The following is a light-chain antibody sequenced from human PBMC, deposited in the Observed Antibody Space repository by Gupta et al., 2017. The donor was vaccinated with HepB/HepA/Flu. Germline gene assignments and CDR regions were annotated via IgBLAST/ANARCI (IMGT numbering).Light chain of an antibody. CDR3: SSYTSSNTYV. Sequence: QSALTQPASVSGSPGQSITISCTGTSSDVGFYNYVSWYQQHPGKAPKLMIYDVSHRPSGVSNRFSGSKSGNTASLTFSGLQDEDEADYYCSSYTSSNTYVFGTGTKVTVL. V-gene: IGLV2-14*03. CDR2: DVS. J-gene: IGLJ1*01. CDR1: SSDVGFYNY.